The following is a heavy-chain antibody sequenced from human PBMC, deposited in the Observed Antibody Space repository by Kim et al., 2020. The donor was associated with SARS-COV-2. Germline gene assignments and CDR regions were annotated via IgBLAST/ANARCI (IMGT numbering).Heavy chain of an antibody. CDR2: ISGSGGST. CDR1: GFTFSSYA. Sequence: GGSLRLSCAASGFTFSSYAMSWVRQAPGKGLEWVSAISGSGGSTYYADSVKGRFTISRDNSKNTLYLQMNSLRAEDTAGYYCAKAEGGYSKYNWFDPWGQGTLVTVSS. J-gene: IGHJ5*02. CDR3: AKAEGGYSKYNWFDP. D-gene: IGHD6-13*01. V-gene: IGHV3-23*01.